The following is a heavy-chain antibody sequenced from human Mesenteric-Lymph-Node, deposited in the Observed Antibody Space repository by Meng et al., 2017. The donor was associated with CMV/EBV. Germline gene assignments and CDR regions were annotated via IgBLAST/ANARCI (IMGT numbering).Heavy chain of an antibody. D-gene: IGHD6-6*01. J-gene: IGHJ6*02. V-gene: IGHV3-23*01. CDR1: GFTFNAYP. Sequence: GGSLRLSCAASGFTFNAYPMSWVRQAPGKGLEWVSYISSGSSGVYYADSVKGRFTISRDNSQNTLSLQMNNLRAEDTGVYYCAKVWRPPRPTRVSLYYGMDVWGQGTTVTV. CDR2: ISSGSSGV. CDR3: AKVWRPPRPTRVSLYYGMDV.